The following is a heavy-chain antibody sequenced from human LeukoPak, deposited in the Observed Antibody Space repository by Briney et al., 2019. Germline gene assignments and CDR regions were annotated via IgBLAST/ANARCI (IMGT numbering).Heavy chain of an antibody. CDR1: GGTFSSYA. V-gene: IGHV1-69*04. D-gene: IGHD3-3*01. CDR3: ARARIFGVVEEAFDY. CDR2: IIPILGIA. Sequence: GASVKVSCKASGGTFSSYAISWVRQAPGQGLEWMGRIIPILGIANYAQKFQGRVTITTDESTSTAYMELSSLRSEDTAVYYCARARIFGVVEEAFDYWGQGTLVTVSS. J-gene: IGHJ4*02.